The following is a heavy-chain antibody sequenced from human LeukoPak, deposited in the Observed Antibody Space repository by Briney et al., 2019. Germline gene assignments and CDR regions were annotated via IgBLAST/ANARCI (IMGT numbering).Heavy chain of an antibody. CDR3: ARGLTVVVPAPLGY. CDR1: GGSISSYY. Sequence: SETLSLTCTVSGGSISSYYWSWIRQPPGKGLEWIGYIYYSGSTNYNPSLKSRVTISVDTSKNQFSLKLSSVTAADTAVYYCARGLTVVVPAPLGYWGQGTLVTVSS. CDR2: IYYSGST. D-gene: IGHD2-2*01. J-gene: IGHJ4*02. V-gene: IGHV4-59*12.